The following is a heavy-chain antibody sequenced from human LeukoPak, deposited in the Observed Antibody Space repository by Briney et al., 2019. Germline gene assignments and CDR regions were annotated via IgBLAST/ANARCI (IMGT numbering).Heavy chain of an antibody. Sequence: GGSLRLSCAASGFTVSSNYMSWVRQAPGKGLEWVSGIYSGGSTNYADSVKGRFTISRDNSKNTLYLQMNSLRAEDTAVYYCARDSSNYLFDYWGQGTLVTVSS. CDR1: GFTVSSNY. D-gene: IGHD4-11*01. J-gene: IGHJ4*02. V-gene: IGHV3-53*01. CDR2: IYSGGST. CDR3: ARDSSNYLFDY.